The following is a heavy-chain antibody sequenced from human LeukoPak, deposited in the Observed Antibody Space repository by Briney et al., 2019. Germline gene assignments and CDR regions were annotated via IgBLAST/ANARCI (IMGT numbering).Heavy chain of an antibody. CDR2: IIVGNGNT. CDR1: GCTFTSYD. CDR3: ARDQEGFDY. J-gene: IGHJ4*02. Sequence: ASVKVSCKASGCTFTSYDMYWVRQAPGQRLEWMGWIIVGNGNTKYSQKFQGRVIITTDTSASTVYMELSSLRSEDTAVYYCARDQEGFDYWGQGTLVTVSS. V-gene: IGHV1-3*01.